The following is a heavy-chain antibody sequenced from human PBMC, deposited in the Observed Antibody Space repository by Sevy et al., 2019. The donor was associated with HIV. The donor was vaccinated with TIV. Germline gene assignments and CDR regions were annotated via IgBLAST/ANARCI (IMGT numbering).Heavy chain of an antibody. Sequence: GSLRLSCAASGFTFTNYAMNWVRQAPGKGLEWVSGISDSGDTTHYAESVKGRFTISRDNSKDTVTLQMSSLRAEDTAIYYCAKLPSTVMFREKGYWGQGTRVTVSS. J-gene: IGHJ4*02. CDR1: GFTFTNYA. CDR3: AKLPSTVMFREKGY. CDR2: ISDSGDTT. V-gene: IGHV3-23*01. D-gene: IGHD3-10*01.